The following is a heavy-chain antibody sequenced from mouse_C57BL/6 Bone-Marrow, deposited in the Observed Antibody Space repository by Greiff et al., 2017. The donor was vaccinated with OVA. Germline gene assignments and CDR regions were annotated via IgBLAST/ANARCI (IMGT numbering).Heavy chain of an antibody. CDR1: GFNIKNTY. CDR2: IDPEDGET. D-gene: IGHD2-3*01. J-gene: IGHJ2*01. Sequence: VQLQQSVAELVRPGASVKLSCTASGFNIKNTYMHWVKQRTEQGLEWIGRIDPEDGETKYAPKFQGKATITADTSSNTAYLQLSSLTSEDTAVYYCTRWLLRGYFDYWGQGTTLTVSS. CDR3: TRWLLRGYFDY. V-gene: IGHV14-2*01.